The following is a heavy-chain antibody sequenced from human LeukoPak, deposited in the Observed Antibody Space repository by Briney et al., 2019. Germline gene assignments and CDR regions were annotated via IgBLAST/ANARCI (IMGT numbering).Heavy chain of an antibody. CDR3: ARAELGYCSSTSCYAFDY. J-gene: IGHJ4*02. CDR2: IIPIFGTA. CDR1: GGTFSSYA. D-gene: IGHD2-2*01. V-gene: IGHV1-69*06. Sequence: GASVKVSCKASGGTFSSYAISWVRQAPGQGIERMGGIIPIFGTANYAQKFQGRVTITADKSTSTAYMELSSLRSEDTAVYYCARAELGYCSSTSCYAFDYWGQGTLVTVSS.